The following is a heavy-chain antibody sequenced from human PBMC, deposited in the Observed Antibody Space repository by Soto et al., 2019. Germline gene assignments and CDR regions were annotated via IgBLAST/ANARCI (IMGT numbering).Heavy chain of an antibody. J-gene: IGHJ5*02. V-gene: IGHV3-48*01. Sequence: PGGSLRLSCAASGFTFSSYSMNWVRQAPGKGLEWVSYIISSSSTIYYADSVKGRFTISRDNAKNSLYLQMNSLRAEDKAVYYCARHPERIAEIGWFDPWGQGTLVTVSS. D-gene: IGHD6-13*01. CDR2: IISSSSTI. CDR1: GFTFSSYS. CDR3: ARHPERIAEIGWFDP.